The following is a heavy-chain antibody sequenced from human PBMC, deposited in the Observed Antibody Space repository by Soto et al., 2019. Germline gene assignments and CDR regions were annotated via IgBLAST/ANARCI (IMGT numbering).Heavy chain of an antibody. V-gene: IGHV4-34*01. D-gene: IGHD2-2*01. CDR2: INHSGSS. J-gene: IGHJ3*01. CDR1: NASLSVYY. CDR3: ARDSTRRGACDV. Sequence: SETLSLTCALYNASLSVYYWTWIRQPPGKGLEWIGEINHSGSSNYNPSLKSRVTISVDTSKNQFSLKLSSVTAADTAVYYCARDSTRRGACDVWGQGTMVTVSS.